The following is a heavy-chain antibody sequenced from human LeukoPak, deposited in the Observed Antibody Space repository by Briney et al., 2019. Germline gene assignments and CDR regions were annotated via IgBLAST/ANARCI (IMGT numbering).Heavy chain of an antibody. CDR3: ARVPRAYYYDSSGYKYYFDY. Sequence: SETLSLTCTVSGGSISSSSYYWGWIRQPPGKGLEWIGSIYYSGSTYYNPSLKSRVTISVDTSKNQFSLKLSSVTAADTAVYYCARVPRAYYYDSSGYKYYFDYWGQETLVTVSS. CDR1: GGSISSSSYY. J-gene: IGHJ4*02. V-gene: IGHV4-39*01. CDR2: IYYSGST. D-gene: IGHD3-22*01.